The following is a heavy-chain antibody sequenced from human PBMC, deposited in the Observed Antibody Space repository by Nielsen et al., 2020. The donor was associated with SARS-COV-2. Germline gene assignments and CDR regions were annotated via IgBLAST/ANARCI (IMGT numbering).Heavy chain of an antibody. D-gene: IGHD3-22*01. Sequence: SETLSLTCTVSGGSISSGSYYWSWIRQPAGKGLEWIGRIYTSGSTNYNPSLKSLVTISVDTSKNQFSLKLSSVTAADTAVYYCARAGYYDSSGYYRDYWGQGTLVTVSS. J-gene: IGHJ4*02. V-gene: IGHV4-61*02. CDR1: GGSISSGSYY. CDR3: ARAGYYDSSGYYRDY. CDR2: IYTSGST.